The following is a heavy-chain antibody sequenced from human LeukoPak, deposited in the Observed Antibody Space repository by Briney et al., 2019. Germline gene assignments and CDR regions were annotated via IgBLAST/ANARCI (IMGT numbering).Heavy chain of an antibody. CDR1: GYTFTGNY. J-gene: IGHJ6*03. CDR3: ARGVDTAVIPYYYYYMDV. Sequence: GASVKVSCKASGYTFTGNYMHWVRQAPGQGLEWMGWINPNNSATNYAQNFQGRVTLTRDTSISTAYMELSSLRSDDTAVYYCARGVDTAVIPYYYYYMDVWGIGTTVTVSS. V-gene: IGHV1-2*02. CDR2: INPNNSAT. D-gene: IGHD5-18*01.